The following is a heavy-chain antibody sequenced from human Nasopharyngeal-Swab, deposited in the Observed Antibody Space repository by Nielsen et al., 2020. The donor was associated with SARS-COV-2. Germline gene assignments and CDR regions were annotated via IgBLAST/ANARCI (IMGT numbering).Heavy chain of an antibody. D-gene: IGHD3-3*01. V-gene: IGHV1-3*01. CDR2: INAGNDNT. CDR3: ARGPFITIFGVVTPKSYYFDY. J-gene: IGHJ4*02. Sequence: ASVQVSCKASGYTFTSYAMHWVRQAPGQRLEWMGWINAGNDNTKYSQKFQGRVTITRDTSASTAYMELSSLRSEDTAVYYCARGPFITIFGVVTPKSYYFDYWGQGTLVTVSS. CDR1: GYTFTSYA.